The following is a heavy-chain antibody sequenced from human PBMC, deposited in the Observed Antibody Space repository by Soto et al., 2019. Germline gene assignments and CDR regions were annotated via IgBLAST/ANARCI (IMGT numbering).Heavy chain of an antibody. Sequence: SETLSLTCAVYGKSFSRYYWSSSRQPPGKGLEWIGEINHSGSTNYSTSLKSLVTISVDTSKNQFYLKLSSVTAADTAVYYCATVHPITMVRGASYYFDYWGQGTLVTVSS. CDR2: INHSGST. D-gene: IGHD3-10*01. J-gene: IGHJ4*02. V-gene: IGHV4-34*01. CDR3: ATVHPITMVRGASYYFDY. CDR1: GKSFSRYY.